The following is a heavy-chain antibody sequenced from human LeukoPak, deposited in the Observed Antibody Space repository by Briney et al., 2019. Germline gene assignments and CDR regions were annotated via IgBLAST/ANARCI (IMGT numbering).Heavy chain of an antibody. J-gene: IGHJ3*02. V-gene: IGHV4-61*08. CDR2: IYYSGST. Sequence: SQTLSLTCTVSGGSISSGGYYWSWIRQPPGKGLEWIGYIYYSGSTNYNPSLKSRVTISVDTSKNQFSLKLSSVTAADTAVYYCASPTGYGRRRDAFDIWGQGTMVTVSS. CDR1: GGSISSGGYY. D-gene: IGHD5-18*01. CDR3: ASPTGYGRRRDAFDI.